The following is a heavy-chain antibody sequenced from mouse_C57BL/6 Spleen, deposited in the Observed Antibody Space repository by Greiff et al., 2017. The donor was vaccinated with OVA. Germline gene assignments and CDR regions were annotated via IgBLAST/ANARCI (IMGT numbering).Heavy chain of an antibody. CDR2: IDPENGDT. V-gene: IGHV14-4*01. D-gene: IGHD1-1*01. Sequence: VQLKQSGAELVRPGASVKLSCTASGFNIKDDYMHWVKQRPEQGLEWIGWIDPENGDTEYASKFQGKATITADTSSNTAYLHLSSLTSEDTAVYYCTTGRVGYYFDYWGQGTTLTVSS. CDR3: TTGRVGYYFDY. CDR1: GFNIKDDY. J-gene: IGHJ2*01.